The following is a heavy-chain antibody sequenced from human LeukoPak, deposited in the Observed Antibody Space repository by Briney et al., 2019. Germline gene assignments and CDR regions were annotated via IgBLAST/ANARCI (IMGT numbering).Heavy chain of an antibody. J-gene: IGHJ6*03. CDR2: INHSGST. D-gene: IGHD3-3*01. CDR1: GGSFSGYY. CDR3: ANKATFWSGLYYYYYMDV. Sequence: SGTLSLTCAVYGGSFSGYYWSWIRQPPGKGLEWIGEINHSGSTNYNPSLKSRVTISVDTSKNQFSLKLSSVTAVDTGVYYCANKATFWSGLYYYYYMDVCGKGTTVTVSS. V-gene: IGHV4-34*01.